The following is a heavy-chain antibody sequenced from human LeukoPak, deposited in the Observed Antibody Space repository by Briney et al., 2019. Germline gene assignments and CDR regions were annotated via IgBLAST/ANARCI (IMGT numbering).Heavy chain of an antibody. V-gene: IGHV6-1*01. CDR3: ARVGGSYSYGMDV. Sequence: SQTLTLTCAISGDSVSSNSVAWSWIRQSPSRGLEWLGRTFYRSKWYIDYAESVKSRISTNPDTSKNQFSLQLNSVTPEDTAVYYCARVGGSYSYGMDVWGQGTTVTVSS. CDR2: TFYRSKWYI. CDR1: GDSVSSNSVA. J-gene: IGHJ6*02. D-gene: IGHD5-12*01.